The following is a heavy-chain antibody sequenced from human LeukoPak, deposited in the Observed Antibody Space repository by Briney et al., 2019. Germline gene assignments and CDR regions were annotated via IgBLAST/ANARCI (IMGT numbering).Heavy chain of an antibody. J-gene: IGHJ3*02. CDR3: ASSKGSTGYSSSWPKNAFDI. CDR1: GGSISSSNW. V-gene: IGHV4-4*02. D-gene: IGHD6-13*01. CDR2: IYHSGST. Sequence: TSSETLSLTCAVSGGSISSSNWWSWVRQPPGKGLEWIGEIYHSGSTNYNPSLKSRVTISVDTSKNQFSLKLSSVTAADTAVYYCASSKGSTGYSSSWPKNAFDIWGQGTMVTVSS.